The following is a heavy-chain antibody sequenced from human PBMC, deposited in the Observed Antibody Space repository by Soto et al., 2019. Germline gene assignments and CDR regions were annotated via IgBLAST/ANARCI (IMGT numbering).Heavy chain of an antibody. Sequence: PSETLSLTCAVYGGSFSGYYWSWIRQPPGKGLEWIGEINHSGSTNYKPSLKSRVTISVDTSKNQFSLKLSSVTAADTAVYYCARVRYCSGGSCYSSFDYWGQGTLVTVSS. CDR3: ARVRYCSGGSCYSSFDY. V-gene: IGHV4-34*01. J-gene: IGHJ4*02. CDR2: INHSGST. CDR1: GGSFSGYY. D-gene: IGHD2-15*01.